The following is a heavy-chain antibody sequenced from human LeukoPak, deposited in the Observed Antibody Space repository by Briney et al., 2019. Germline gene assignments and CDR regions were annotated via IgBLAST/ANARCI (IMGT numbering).Heavy chain of an antibody. CDR3: ANHGRYYYGSGSYPEPNFDY. V-gene: IGHV3-23*01. D-gene: IGHD3-10*01. CDR2: ISGSGGST. J-gene: IGHJ4*02. CDR1: GFTFSSYA. Sequence: GGSLRLSCAASGFTFSSYAMSWVRQAPGKGLEWVSAISGSGGSTYYADSVKGRFTSSRDNSKKTLYLQMNSMRAEDTAVYFCANHGRYYYGSGSYPEPNFDYWGQGTLVTVSS.